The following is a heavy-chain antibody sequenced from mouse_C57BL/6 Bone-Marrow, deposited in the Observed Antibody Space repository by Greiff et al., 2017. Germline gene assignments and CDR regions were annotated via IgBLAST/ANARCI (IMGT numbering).Heavy chain of an antibody. CDR3: ARGGNYGGYYFDY. J-gene: IGHJ2*01. CDR2: FHPYNDDT. V-gene: IGHV1-47*01. D-gene: IGHD2-1*01. Sequence: VQLQQSGAELVKPGASVKMSCKASGYTFTTYPIEWMKQNHGKSLEWIGNFHPYNDDTKYNEKFKGKATLTVEKSSSTVYLGLSRLTSGGSAVYYCARGGNYGGYYFDYRGQGTTLTGSP. CDR1: GYTFTTYP.